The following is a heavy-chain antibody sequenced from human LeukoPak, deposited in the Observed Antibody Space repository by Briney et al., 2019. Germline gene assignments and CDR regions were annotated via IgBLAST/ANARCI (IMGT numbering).Heavy chain of an antibody. Sequence: ASVKVSCKAAGDTFTGDYMHLVRQAPGQGLEWMGWISAYNGNTNYAQKLQGRVTMTTDTSTSTAYMELRSLRSDDTAVYYCARLKRTGTTWYYYGMDVWGQGTTVTVSS. CDR2: ISAYNGNT. CDR3: ARLKRTGTTWYYYGMDV. J-gene: IGHJ6*02. CDR1: GDTFTGDY. V-gene: IGHV1-18*04. D-gene: IGHD1-1*01.